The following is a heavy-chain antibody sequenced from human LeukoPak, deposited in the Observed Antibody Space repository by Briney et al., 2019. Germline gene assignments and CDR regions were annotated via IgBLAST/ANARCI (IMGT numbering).Heavy chain of an antibody. D-gene: IGHD2-21*01. CDR1: GGSISGSSYY. CDR3: ATLPIKAGDTIDY. CDR2: IYYSGST. J-gene: IGHJ4*02. Sequence: SETLSLTCTVSGGSISGSSYYWGWIRQPPGKGLEWIGSIYYSGSTYYNPSLKSRVTISVDTSKNQFSLKLNSVTAADTAVYYCATLPIKAGDTIDYWGQGTLVTVSS. V-gene: IGHV4-39*01.